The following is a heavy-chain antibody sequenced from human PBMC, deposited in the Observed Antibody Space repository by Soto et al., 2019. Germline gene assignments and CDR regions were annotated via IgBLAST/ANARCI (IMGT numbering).Heavy chain of an antibody. V-gene: IGHV1-69*01. D-gene: IGHD6-6*01. J-gene: IGHJ5*02. CDR2: ISPIFGTA. CDR1: GGTFSSYA. Sequence: QVQLVQSGAEVKKPGSSVKVSCTASGGTFSSYAISWVRQAPGQGLEWMGGISPIFGTANYAQKFQGRVTITADESTSSAYKELSSLRSEDTAVYYCARVGSSSWFDPWGQGTLVTVSS. CDR3: ARVGSSSWFDP.